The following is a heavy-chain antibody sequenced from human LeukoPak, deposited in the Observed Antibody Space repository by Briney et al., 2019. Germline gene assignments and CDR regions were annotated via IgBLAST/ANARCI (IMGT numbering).Heavy chain of an antibody. CDR3: ARHVPITMVRGAEIDY. CDR2: IYPGDSDT. D-gene: IGHD3-10*01. J-gene: IGHJ4*02. V-gene: IGHV5-51*01. CDR1: GYSFTSYW. Sequence: GESLKISCKGSGYSFTSYWIGWVRQMPGKGLEWMGIIYPGDSDTRYSPSFQGHVTISADKSISTAYLQWSSLKASDTAMYYCARHVPITMVRGAEIDYWGQGTLVTVSS.